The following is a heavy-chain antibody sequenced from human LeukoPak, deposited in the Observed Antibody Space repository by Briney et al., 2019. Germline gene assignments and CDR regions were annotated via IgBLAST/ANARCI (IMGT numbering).Heavy chain of an antibody. J-gene: IGHJ3*02. D-gene: IGHD3-9*01. CDR1: GGSISSSSYY. CDR3: AGRPYYDILTGPDGAFDT. CDR2: IYYSGST. Sequence: SETLSLTCTVSGGSISSSSYYWGWIRQPPGKGLEWIGSIYYSGSTYYNPSLKSRVTISVDTSKNQFSLKLSSVTAADTAVYYCAGRPYYDILTGPDGAFDTWGQGTMVTVSS. V-gene: IGHV4-39*01.